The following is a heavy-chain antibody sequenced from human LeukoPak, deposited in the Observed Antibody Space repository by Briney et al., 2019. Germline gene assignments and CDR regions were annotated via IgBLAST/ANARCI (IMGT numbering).Heavy chain of an antibody. CDR2: IKQDGSDK. CDR1: GFTFSNYW. V-gene: IGHV3-7*01. D-gene: IGHD6-13*01. Sequence: GGSLRLSCAASGFTFSNYWMSWVRQAPGKGLEWVANIKQDGSDKNYVDSVKGRFTISRDNAKNSVFLQMNSLRADDTAVYYCARDRSNSWSKDYWGQGTLVTVSS. J-gene: IGHJ4*02. CDR3: ARDRSNSWSKDY.